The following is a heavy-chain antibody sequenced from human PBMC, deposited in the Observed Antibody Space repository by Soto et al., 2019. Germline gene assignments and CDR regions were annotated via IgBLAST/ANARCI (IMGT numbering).Heavy chain of an antibody. CDR2: TYFRSKWYN. J-gene: IGHJ5*02. Sequence: SQTLSLTCAISGDSVSSNTAPWNWIRQSPSRGLEWLGRTYFRSKWYNDYAVSVKSQIIINPDTSNNQFSLQLNSVTPEDTAVYFCAKGDNLGPKTGYAFDPWGQGIMVTVSS. V-gene: IGHV6-1*01. CDR1: GDSVSSNTAP. D-gene: IGHD5-12*01. CDR3: AKGDNLGPKTGYAFDP.